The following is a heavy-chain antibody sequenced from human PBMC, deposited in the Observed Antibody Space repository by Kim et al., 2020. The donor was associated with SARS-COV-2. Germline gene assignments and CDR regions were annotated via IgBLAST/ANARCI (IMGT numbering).Heavy chain of an antibody. CDR2: ISYDGSNK. J-gene: IGHJ6*02. CDR1: GFTFSSYG. D-gene: IGHD6-19*01. V-gene: IGHV3-33*05. CDR3: AREDEGAVAATYYGMDV. Sequence: GGSLRLSCAASGFTFSSYGMHWVRQAPGKGLEWVAVISYDGSNKYYADSVKGRFTISRDNSKNTLYLQMNSLRAEDTAVYYCAREDEGAVAATYYGMDVWGQGTTVTVSS.